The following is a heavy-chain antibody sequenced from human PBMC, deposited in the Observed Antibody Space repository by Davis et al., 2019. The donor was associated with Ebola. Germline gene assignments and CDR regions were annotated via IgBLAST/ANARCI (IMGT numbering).Heavy chain of an antibody. CDR1: GGSISSSNW. J-gene: IGHJ6*02. CDR3: ARDSAPRNYDFWSGYPGNPYYYYGMDV. D-gene: IGHD3-3*01. Sequence: PSETLSLTCAVSGGSISSSNWWSWVRQPPGKGLEWIGEINHSGSTNYNPSLKSRVTISVDTSKNQFSLKLSSVTAADTAVYYCARDSAPRNYDFWSGYPGNPYYYYGMDVWGQGTTVTVSS. CDR2: INHSGST. V-gene: IGHV4-4*02.